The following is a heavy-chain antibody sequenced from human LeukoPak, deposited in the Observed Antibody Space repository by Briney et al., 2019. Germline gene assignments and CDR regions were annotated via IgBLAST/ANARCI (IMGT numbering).Heavy chain of an antibody. CDR1: GFTFSSYW. D-gene: IGHD3-16*01. J-gene: IGHJ3*02. CDR2: IYADESST. CDR3: ASSPGSLGNFDI. Sequence: GGSLRLSCVASGFTFSSYWMHWVRQAPGKGPVWVSRIYADESSTNYADSVEGRFTISRDNAKNTLYLRMNSLRVEDTAMYYCASSPGSLGNFDIWGQGTMVTVSS. V-gene: IGHV3-74*01.